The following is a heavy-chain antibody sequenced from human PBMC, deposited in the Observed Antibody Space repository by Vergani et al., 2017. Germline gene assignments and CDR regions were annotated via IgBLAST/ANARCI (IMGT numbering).Heavy chain of an antibody. V-gene: IGHV4-61*02. CDR1: GGSISSGSYY. D-gene: IGHD1-26*01. Sequence: QVQLQESGPGLVKPSQTLSLTCTVSGGSISSGSYYWSWIRQPAGKGLEWIGRIYTSGSTNYNPSLKGRVTISVDTSKNQFSLKLSSVTAADTAVYYCAGRSGGYRFDYGGQGTLVTVAS. CDR2: IYTSGST. CDR3: AGRSGGYRFDY. J-gene: IGHJ4*02.